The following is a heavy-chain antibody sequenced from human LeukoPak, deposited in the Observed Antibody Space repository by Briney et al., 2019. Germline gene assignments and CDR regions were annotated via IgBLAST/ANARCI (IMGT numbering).Heavy chain of an antibody. J-gene: IGHJ6*03. Sequence: SETLSLTCTVSGGSISSYYWSWIRQPPGKGLEWIGYIYTSGSTNYNPSLKSRVTISVDTSKNQFSLKLSSVTAADTAVCYCASSIAARSRTYYYYYYMDVWGKGTTVTVSS. V-gene: IGHV4-4*09. D-gene: IGHD6-6*01. CDR1: GGSISSYY. CDR3: ASSIAARSRTYYYYYYMDV. CDR2: IYTSGST.